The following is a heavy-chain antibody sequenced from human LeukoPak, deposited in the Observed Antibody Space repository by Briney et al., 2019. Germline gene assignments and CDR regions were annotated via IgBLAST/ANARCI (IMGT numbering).Heavy chain of an antibody. V-gene: IGHV6-1*01. CDR1: GDSVSRNTAG. J-gene: IGHJ4*02. CDR2: TYYKSKWYN. D-gene: IGHD6-19*01. CDR3: ARSSGWLLDY. Sequence: SQTLSLTCAISGDSVSRNTAGWNWIRQSPSRGLEWLGRTYYKSKWYNDYAVSVKSRITINPDTSKNQFSLQLNSVTPEDTAVYHCARSSGWLLDYWGQGTLVTVSS.